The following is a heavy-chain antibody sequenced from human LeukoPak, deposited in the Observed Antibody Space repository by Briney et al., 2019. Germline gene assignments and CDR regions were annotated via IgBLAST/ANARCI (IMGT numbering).Heavy chain of an antibody. D-gene: IGHD4-17*01. J-gene: IGHJ4*02. CDR3: ARGPHYGDRVDYLDS. V-gene: IGHV3-7*01. CDR1: GFTFSSHW. Sequence: GGSLRLSCAAYGFTFSSHWMTWVRQAPGKGLEWVASLRQGGSEKYYVDSVKGRFIVSRDDAKNSLYLQMNSLSADDTAVYFCARGPHYGDRVDYLDSWGQGTRVTVSS. CDR2: LRQGGSEK.